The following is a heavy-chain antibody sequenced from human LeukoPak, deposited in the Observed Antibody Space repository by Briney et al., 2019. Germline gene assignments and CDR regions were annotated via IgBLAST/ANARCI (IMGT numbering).Heavy chain of an antibody. Sequence: PGGSLRLSCAVSGFIFSSYSMSWVRQAPGKGLEWVSSISSSSSYIYYADSVKGRFTISRDNAKSSLYLQMNSLRAEDTAVYYCAREPRKGRPDGLDIWGQGTMVTVSS. J-gene: IGHJ3*02. CDR1: GFIFSSYS. CDR3: AREPRKGRPDGLDI. CDR2: ISSSSSYI. V-gene: IGHV3-21*01.